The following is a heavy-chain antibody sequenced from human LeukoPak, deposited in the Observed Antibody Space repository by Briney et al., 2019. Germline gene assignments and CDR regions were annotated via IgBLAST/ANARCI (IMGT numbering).Heavy chain of an antibody. D-gene: IGHD6-13*01. J-gene: IGHJ4*02. V-gene: IGHV3-7*01. CDR2: IKQDGSEK. Sequence: PGGSLRLSCAASGFTFSSYWMSWVRQAPGKGLEWVANIKQDGSEKYYVDSVKGRFTISRDNAKNSLYLQMNSPSAEDTAVYYCARFPRIAAAYYFDYWGQGTLVTVSS. CDR3: ARFPRIAAAYYFDY. CDR1: GFTFSSYW.